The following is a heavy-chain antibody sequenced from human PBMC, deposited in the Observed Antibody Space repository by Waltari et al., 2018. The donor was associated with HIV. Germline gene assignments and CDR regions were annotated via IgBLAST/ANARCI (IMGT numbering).Heavy chain of an antibody. CDR1: GYSISSGYY. J-gene: IGHJ4*02. V-gene: IGHV4-38-2*01. CDR3: ARGYSSGWYADY. D-gene: IGHD6-19*01. CDR2: IYHSGST. Sequence: QVQLQESGPGLVKPSETLSLTCAVSGYSISSGYYWGWIRQPPGKGLEWIGSIYHSGSTYYNPSRKSRVTISVDTSKNQFSLKLSSVTAADTAVYYCARGYSSGWYADYWGQGTLVTVSS.